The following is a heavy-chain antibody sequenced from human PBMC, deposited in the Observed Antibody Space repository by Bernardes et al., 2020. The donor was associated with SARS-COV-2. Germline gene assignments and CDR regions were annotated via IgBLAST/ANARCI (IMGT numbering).Heavy chain of an antibody. D-gene: IGHD5-12*01. V-gene: IGHV3-21*01. Sequence: SVKDRFTIPRDNAKNSLDLQMNSLRAEDTAVYLCAREGLRAYYFDCWGQGTLVTVSS. CDR3: AREGLRAYYFDC. J-gene: IGHJ4*02.